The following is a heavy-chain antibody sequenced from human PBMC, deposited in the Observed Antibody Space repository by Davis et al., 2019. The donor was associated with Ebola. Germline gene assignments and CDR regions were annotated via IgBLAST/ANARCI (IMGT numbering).Heavy chain of an antibody. Sequence: GESLKISCAASGFTVSSNYMSWVRQAPGKGLEWVSVIYSGDSTYDADSVKGRFTISRDNSKNTLYLEMNSLRAEDTAIYYCARVVHDYSKSLDYWGQGTLVTVSS. CDR2: IYSGDST. CDR3: ARVVHDYSKSLDY. CDR1: GFTVSSNY. J-gene: IGHJ4*02. D-gene: IGHD4-11*01. V-gene: IGHV3-66*01.